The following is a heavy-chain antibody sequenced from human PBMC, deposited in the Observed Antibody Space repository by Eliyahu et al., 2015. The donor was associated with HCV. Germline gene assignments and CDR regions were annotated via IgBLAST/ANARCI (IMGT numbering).Heavy chain of an antibody. CDR1: S. D-gene: IGHD3-22*01. Sequence: SMNWVRQAPGKGLEWVSSISSDSRYRYHADSVKGRFTISRDNARKSLYLQMSSLRAEDTAVYYCARHYDNNGPIGYWGQGTLVTVSS. V-gene: IGHV3-21*01. CDR2: ISSDSRYR. J-gene: IGHJ4*02. CDR3: ARHYDNNGPIGY.